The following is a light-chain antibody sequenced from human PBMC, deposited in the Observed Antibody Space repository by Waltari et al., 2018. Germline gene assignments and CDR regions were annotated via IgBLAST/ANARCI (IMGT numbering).Light chain of an antibody. Sequence: EIVLTQSPGTLSLSPGERATLSCRASQSVSRTLAWYQQKPGQAPRLRIYDASIRATGIPDRFSGSGSGTDFSRTISRLEPEDFAVYYCQKYGTLPATFGQGTKVEIK. CDR2: DAS. CDR3: QKYGTLPAT. J-gene: IGKJ1*01. V-gene: IGKV3-20*01. CDR1: QSVSRT.